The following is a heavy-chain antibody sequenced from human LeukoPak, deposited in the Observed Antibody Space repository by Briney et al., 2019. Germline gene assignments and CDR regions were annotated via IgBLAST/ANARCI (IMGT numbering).Heavy chain of an antibody. J-gene: IGHJ4*02. CDR1: GGSFSGYY. CDR3: ARANWGSVDY. Sequence: SETLSLTCAVYGGSFSGYYWSWIRQPPGKGLEWIGEINHSGSTNYNPSLKSRVTISVDTSKNQFSLKLSSVTAGDTAVYYCARANWGSVDYWGQGTLVTVSS. CDR2: INHSGST. D-gene: IGHD7-27*01. V-gene: IGHV4-34*01.